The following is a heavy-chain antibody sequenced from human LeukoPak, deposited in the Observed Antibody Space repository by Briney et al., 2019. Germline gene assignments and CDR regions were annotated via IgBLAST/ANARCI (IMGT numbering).Heavy chain of an antibody. CDR1: GFTFGSYS. CDR2: IDGGGT. V-gene: IGHV3-23*01. D-gene: IGHD2-8*02. J-gene: IGHJ4*02. CDR3: ARDGLHCTGGSCESDY. Sequence: GGSLRLSCAASGFTFGSYSMSWFRQAPGKGLEWVSTIDGGGTYHAASVKGRFIVSRDNSRNALYLQMNGLRAEDTAVYFCARDGLHCTGGSCESDYWGQGTLVTVPS.